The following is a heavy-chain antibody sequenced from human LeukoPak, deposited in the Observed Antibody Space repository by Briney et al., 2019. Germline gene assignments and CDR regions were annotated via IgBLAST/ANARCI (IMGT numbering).Heavy chain of an antibody. CDR2: IYYTGST. V-gene: IGHV4-59*07. J-gene: IGHJ5*02. Sequence: SDTLSLTCTVSGGSLSSYDWSWVGQAQGKGLEGIGYIYYTGSTTYTPSLKSRVTISVDTSKTQFSLKLSSVTAADTAVYYCARGIAVAGTVGWFDPWGQGTLVTVSS. CDR3: ARGIAVAGTVGWFDP. CDR1: GGSLSSYD. D-gene: IGHD6-19*01.